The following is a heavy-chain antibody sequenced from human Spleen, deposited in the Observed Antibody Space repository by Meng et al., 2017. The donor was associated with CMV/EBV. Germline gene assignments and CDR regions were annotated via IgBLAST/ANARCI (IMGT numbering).Heavy chain of an antibody. V-gene: IGHV4-31*11. CDR2: IYYSGST. Sequence: SETLSLTCAVYGGSFSGYYWSWIRQHPGKGLEWIGYIYYSGSTYYNPSVKSRVTISVDTSKNQFSLKLSSVTAADTAVYYCARVRGIAAAGTQFSYYYYSMDVWGQGTTVTVSS. CDR1: GGSFSGYY. D-gene: IGHD6-13*01. J-gene: IGHJ6*02. CDR3: ARVRGIAAAGTQFSYYYYSMDV.